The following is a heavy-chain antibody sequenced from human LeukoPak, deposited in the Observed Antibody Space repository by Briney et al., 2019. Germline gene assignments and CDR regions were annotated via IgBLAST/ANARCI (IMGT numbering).Heavy chain of an antibody. CDR3: VRQGYNGSPRAVGY. V-gene: IGHV1-2*02. CDR1: GYTFTGYY. Sequence: ASVKVSCKASGYTFTGYYMHWVRQAPGQGLEWMGWINPNSGGTNYAQKFQGRVTMTRDTSISTAYIELSRLRYDDTAVYYCVRQGYNGSPRAVGYWGQGTLVTVSS. D-gene: IGHD1-26*01. CDR2: INPNSGGT. J-gene: IGHJ4*02.